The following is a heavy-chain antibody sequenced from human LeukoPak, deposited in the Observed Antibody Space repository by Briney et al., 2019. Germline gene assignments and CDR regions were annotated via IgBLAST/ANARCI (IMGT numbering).Heavy chain of an antibody. V-gene: IGHV4-34*01. J-gene: IGHJ5*02. CDR1: GGSFSDYY. D-gene: IGHD2-15*01. CDR2: INHSGNT. Sequence: SETLSLTCAVYGGSFSDYYWSWIRQPPGKGLEWVGEINHSGNTNYNPSLKRRVTISVDTSKNHFSLKLISVTAADTAVYYCARRGRYCSVGTCFYAWFDPWGQGILVTVSS. CDR3: ARRGRYCSVGTCFYAWFDP.